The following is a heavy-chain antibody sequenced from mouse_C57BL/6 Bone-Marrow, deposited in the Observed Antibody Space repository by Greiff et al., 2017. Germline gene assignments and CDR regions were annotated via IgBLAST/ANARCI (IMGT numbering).Heavy chain of an antibody. J-gene: IGHJ1*03. CDR2: INPNNGGT. D-gene: IGHD1-1*02. CDR3: AKVGLSYWYFDV. CDR1: GYTFTDYY. Sequence: VQLQQSGPELVKPGASVKISCKASGYTFTDYYMNWVKQSHGKSLEWIGDINPNNGGTSYNQKFKGKATLTVDKASSTAYMELRSLTYEDSAVYYCAKVGLSYWYFDVWGTGTTVTVSS. V-gene: IGHV1-26*01.